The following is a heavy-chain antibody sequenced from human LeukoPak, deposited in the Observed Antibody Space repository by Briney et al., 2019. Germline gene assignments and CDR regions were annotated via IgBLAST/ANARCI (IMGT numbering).Heavy chain of an antibody. CDR3: ARRRIPRHYSSSWYYEDGIDY. CDR2: INPNSGGT. CDR1: GYTFTAHY. J-gene: IGHJ4*02. Sequence: ASVKVSCKASGYTFTAHYMHWVRQAPGQGLEWMGRINPNSGGTNYAQKFQGRVTMTRDTSISTAYMELSRLRSDDTAVYYCARRRIPRHYSSSWYYEDGIDYWGQGTLVTVSS. D-gene: IGHD6-13*01. V-gene: IGHV1-2*06.